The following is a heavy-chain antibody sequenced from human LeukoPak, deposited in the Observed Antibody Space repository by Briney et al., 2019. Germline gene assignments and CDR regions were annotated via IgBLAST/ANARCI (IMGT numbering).Heavy chain of an antibody. D-gene: IGHD1-26*01. V-gene: IGHV7-4-1*02. CDR2: INTNTGNP. J-gene: IGHJ4*02. CDR3: ARDGSEEWELLLDY. Sequence: GASVKVSCKASGYTFTSYAMNWVRQAPGQGLEWMGWINTNTGNPTYAQGFTGRFVFSLDTSVSTAYLQISSLKAEDTAVYYCARDGSEEWELLLDYWGQGTLVTVSS. CDR1: GYTFTSYA.